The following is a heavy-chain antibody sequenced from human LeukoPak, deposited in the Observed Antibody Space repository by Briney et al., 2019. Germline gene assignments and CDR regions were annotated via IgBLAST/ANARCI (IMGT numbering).Heavy chain of an antibody. CDR1: GGTFSSYA. V-gene: IGHV1-69*05. CDR3: ARVRQTFYWYFDY. D-gene: IGHD2/OR15-2a*01. J-gene: IGHJ4*02. CDR2: IIPIFGTA. Sequence: SVKASCKASGGTFSSYAISWVRQAPGQGLEWMGGIIPIFGTANYAQKFQGRVTITTDESTSTAYMELSSLRSEDTAVYYCARVRQTFYWYFDYWGQGTLVTVSS.